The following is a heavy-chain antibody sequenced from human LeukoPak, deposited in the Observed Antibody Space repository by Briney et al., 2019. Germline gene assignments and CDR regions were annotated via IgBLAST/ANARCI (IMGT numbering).Heavy chain of an antibody. J-gene: IGHJ6*02. Sequence: KSGGSLRLSCAASGFTFSDYYMSWLRQAPGKGLEWVSYISRSNGDTKFADSVKGRFTISRDNSKNTLYLQVNSLRAEDSAVYYCARELGSCSSTACSNGRMDVWGQGTTVTVSS. D-gene: IGHD2-2*01. V-gene: IGHV3-11*06. CDR1: GFTFSDYY. CDR2: ISRSNGDT. CDR3: ARELGSCSSTACSNGRMDV.